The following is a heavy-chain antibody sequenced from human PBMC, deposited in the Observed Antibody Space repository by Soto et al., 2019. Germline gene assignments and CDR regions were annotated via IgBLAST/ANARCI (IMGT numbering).Heavy chain of an antibody. CDR2: INHSGST. Sequence: SETLSLTCAVYGGSFSGYYWSWIRQPPGRGLEWIGEINHSGSTNYNPSLKSRVTISVDTSKNQFSLKLSSVTAADTAVYYCAGSSMVRGVTYYYYGXDVWGQGAMVTVSS. CDR3: AGSSMVRGVTYYYYGXDV. J-gene: IGHJ6*02. D-gene: IGHD3-10*01. CDR1: GGSFSGYY. V-gene: IGHV4-34*01.